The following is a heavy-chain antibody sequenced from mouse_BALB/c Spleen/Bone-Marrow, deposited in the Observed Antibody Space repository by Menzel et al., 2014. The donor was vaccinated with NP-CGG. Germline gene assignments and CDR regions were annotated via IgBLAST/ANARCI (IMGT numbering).Heavy chain of an antibody. CDR3: TRQYGNYYAVDY. V-gene: IGHV1-69*02. J-gene: IGHJ4*01. D-gene: IGHD2-10*02. Sequence: QVQLQHSGAELVRPGASVKVSCKASGYTFTSYWINWVKQRPGQGLEWIGNIYPSDSYTNYNQNFKDKATLTVDKSSSTAYRQLSSPTSEDSAVYYCTRQYGNYYAVDYWGQGTSVTVSS. CDR1: GYTFTSYW. CDR2: IYPSDSYT.